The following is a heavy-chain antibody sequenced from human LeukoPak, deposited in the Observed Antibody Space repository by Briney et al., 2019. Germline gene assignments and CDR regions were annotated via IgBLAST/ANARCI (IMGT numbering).Heavy chain of an antibody. D-gene: IGHD6-19*01. CDR1: GFTFSSYA. CDR2: ISYDGSNK. CDR3: ARGGVYSSGSYYLYYFDY. V-gene: IGHV3-30-3*01. Sequence: GRSLRLSCVASGFTFSSYAMHWGRQAPGKGLEWVALISYDGSNKYYADSVKGRFTISRDNSKNTLYLQMNSLRAEDTAVYYCARGGVYSSGSYYLYYFDYWGQGTLVTVSS. J-gene: IGHJ4*02.